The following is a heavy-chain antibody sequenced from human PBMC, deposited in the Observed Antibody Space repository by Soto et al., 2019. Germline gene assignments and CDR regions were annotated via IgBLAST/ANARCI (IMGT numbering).Heavy chain of an antibody. D-gene: IGHD3-22*01. V-gene: IGHV4-31*03. CDR2: IYYSGST. CDR3: ARGSSGYYPNSYWYFDL. J-gene: IGHJ2*01. Sequence: TLSLTCTVSGGSISSGGYYWSWIRQHPGKGLEWIGYIYYSGSTYYNPSLKSRVTISVDTSKNQFSLKLSSVTAADTAVYYCARGSSGYYPNSYWYFDLWGRGTLVTVSS. CDR1: GGSISSGGYY.